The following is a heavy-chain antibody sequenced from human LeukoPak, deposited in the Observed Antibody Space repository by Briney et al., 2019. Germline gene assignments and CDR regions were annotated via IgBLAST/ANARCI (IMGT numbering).Heavy chain of an antibody. CDR3: ARDQDIVVVPAAITTSYYYYGMDV. J-gene: IGHJ6*02. D-gene: IGHD2-2*02. V-gene: IGHV1-69*13. CDR2: IIPIFGTA. Sequence: SVKVSCKASGGTFSSYAISWMRQAPGQGLEWMGGIIPIFGTANYAQKFQGRVTITADESTSTAYMELSSLRSEDTAVYYCARDQDIVVVPAAITTSYYYYGMDVWGQGTTVTVSS. CDR1: GGTFSSYA.